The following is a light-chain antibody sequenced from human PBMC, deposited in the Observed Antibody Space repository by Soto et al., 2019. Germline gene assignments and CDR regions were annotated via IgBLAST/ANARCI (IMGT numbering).Light chain of an antibody. Sequence: VLTQSPGTLSLSPGDRATLSCRAGESVGDNYVAGDQQKPGQVSRLLIYNAYNRATGIPDRFSGSVSGADLTLIISRLEHEDSAVYYCQEYGIPLTVGGGTKVEIK. CDR1: ESVGDNY. V-gene: IGKV3-20*01. CDR3: QEYGIPLT. CDR2: NAY. J-gene: IGKJ4*01.